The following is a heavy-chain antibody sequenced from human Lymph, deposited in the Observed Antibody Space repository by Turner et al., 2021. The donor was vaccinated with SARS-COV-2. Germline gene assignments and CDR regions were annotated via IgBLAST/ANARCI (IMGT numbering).Heavy chain of an antibody. V-gene: IGHV3-21*01. Sequence: EVQLVESGGGLVKPGGSLRLHCAASGFSFSRYSMNWVRQAPGKGLEWVSSISSSSSYIYYADSVKGRFTISRDSAKNSLYLQMNSLRAEDTAVYYCARERYDSSGSESYYFDYWGQGTLVTVSS. CDR1: GFSFSRYS. J-gene: IGHJ4*02. CDR2: ISSSSSYI. CDR3: ARERYDSSGSESYYFDY. D-gene: IGHD3-22*01.